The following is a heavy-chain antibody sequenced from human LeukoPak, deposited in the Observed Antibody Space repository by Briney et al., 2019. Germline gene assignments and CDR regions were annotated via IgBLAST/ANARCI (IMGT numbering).Heavy chain of an antibody. CDR3: ARDTITMVRGGGFDP. Sequence: ASVKVSCKASGYTFTSYAMNWVRQAPGQGLERMGWINTNTGNPTYAQGFTGRFVFSLDTSVSTAYLQISSLKAEDTAVYYCARDTITMVRGGGFDPWGQGTLVTVSS. CDR2: INTNTGNP. CDR1: GYTFTSYA. J-gene: IGHJ5*02. V-gene: IGHV7-4-1*02. D-gene: IGHD3-10*01.